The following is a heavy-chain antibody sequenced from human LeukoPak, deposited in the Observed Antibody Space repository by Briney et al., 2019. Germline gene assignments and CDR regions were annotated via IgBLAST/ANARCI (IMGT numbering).Heavy chain of an antibody. J-gene: IGHJ4*02. D-gene: IGHD2-2*01. V-gene: IGHV1-18*01. CDR1: GYIFTSYG. Sequence: ASVKVSCKASGYIFTSYGISWVRQGPGQGLEWVGWISAYNGNTKFAPNLQDRVTMTTDTSTATAYMELRSLRLNDTAVYFCARARPGAYCGTTSCFSDYWGQGTLVTVSS. CDR2: ISAYNGNT. CDR3: ARARPGAYCGTTSCFSDY.